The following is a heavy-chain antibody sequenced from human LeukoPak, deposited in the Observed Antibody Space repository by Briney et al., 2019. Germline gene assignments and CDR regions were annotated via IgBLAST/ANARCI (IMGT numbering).Heavy chain of an antibody. Sequence: ASVKVSCKASVYTFTGYSMHWVRHAPGQGLEWMGWINPNSGGTNYAQKFQGRVTMTRDTSISTPYMELRRLIFEESAVYYCSRETTVTTYNWFDPWGQGTLVTVSS. CDR1: VYTFTGYS. V-gene: IGHV1-2*02. CDR2: INPNSGGT. CDR3: SRETTVTTYNWFDP. J-gene: IGHJ5*02. D-gene: IGHD4-17*01.